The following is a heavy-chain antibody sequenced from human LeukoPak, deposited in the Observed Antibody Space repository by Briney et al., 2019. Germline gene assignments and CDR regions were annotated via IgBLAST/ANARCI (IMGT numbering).Heavy chain of an antibody. V-gene: IGHV4-31*03. CDR3: ARGFYYDNYMDV. CDR1: GASITNTYFY. J-gene: IGHJ6*03. CDR2: IRYSGST. D-gene: IGHD3-22*01. Sequence: SETLSPTCTVSGASITNTYFYWSWIRQHPGKGLEWIGYIRYSGSTYHNPSLKNRLAISLDASRNQFSLDLSSVTAADTAVYHCARGFYYDNYMDVWGNGTTVTVSS.